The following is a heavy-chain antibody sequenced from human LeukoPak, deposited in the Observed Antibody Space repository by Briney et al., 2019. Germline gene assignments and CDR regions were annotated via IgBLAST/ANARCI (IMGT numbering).Heavy chain of an antibody. CDR3: AKLAGYSYGSPLDY. D-gene: IGHD5-18*01. J-gene: IGHJ4*02. CDR1: GFTFDDYA. Sequence: GGSLRLSCAASGFTFDDYAMHWVRQAPGKGLEWVSGISWNSGSIGYADSVKGRFTISRDNAKNSLYLQMNSLRAEDTALYYCAKLAGYSYGSPLDYWGQGTLVTVSS. CDR2: ISWNSGSI. V-gene: IGHV3-9*01.